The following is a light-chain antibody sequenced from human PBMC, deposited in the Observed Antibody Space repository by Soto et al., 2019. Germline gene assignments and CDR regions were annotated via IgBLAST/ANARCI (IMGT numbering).Light chain of an antibody. CDR2: AAS. Sequence: DIQMTQSPSPLSASVGDRVTITRRASQSVSTYFNWYQQKPGKAPNLLIYAASNLQSGVPSRFSGTGSGTDFTLTISSLQPEDSATYYCQQSYGIPRTFGQGTKVEIK. CDR1: QSVSTY. CDR3: QQSYGIPRT. V-gene: IGKV1-39*01. J-gene: IGKJ1*01.